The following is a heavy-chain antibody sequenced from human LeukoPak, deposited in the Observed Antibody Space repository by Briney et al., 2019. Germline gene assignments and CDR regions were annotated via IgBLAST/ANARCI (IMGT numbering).Heavy chain of an antibody. J-gene: IGHJ3*02. CDR2: IHTGGTT. CDR1: GLDISYHY. Sequence: GGSLRLSCVASGLDISYHYVGWVRQAPGKGLEWVSVIHTGGTTHYAESVKGRFTVSKDTSNNTVFLQMNSLRVEDTAVYYCAREGGSSDAFDIWGQGTMVTVSS. CDR3: AREGGSSDAFDI. D-gene: IGHD1-26*01. V-gene: IGHV3-53*01.